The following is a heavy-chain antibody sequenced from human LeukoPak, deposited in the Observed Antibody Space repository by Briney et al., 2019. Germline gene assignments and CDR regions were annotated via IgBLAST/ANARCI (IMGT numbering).Heavy chain of an antibody. D-gene: IGHD3-22*01. CDR2: IKSKTDGGTT. CDR1: GFTFSNAW. V-gene: IGHV3-15*01. J-gene: IGHJ4*02. CDR3: TTAHRTYYYDSSGYFYFDY. Sequence: SGGSLRLSCAASGFTFSNAWMSWVRQAPGKGLEWVGRIKSKTDGGTTDYAAPVKGRFTISRDDSKNTLYLQMNSLKTEDTAVYYCTTAHRTYYYDSSGYFYFDYWGQGTLVTVSS.